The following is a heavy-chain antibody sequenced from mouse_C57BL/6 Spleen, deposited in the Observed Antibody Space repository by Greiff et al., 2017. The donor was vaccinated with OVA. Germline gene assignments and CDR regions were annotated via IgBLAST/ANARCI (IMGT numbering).Heavy chain of an antibody. CDR3: ARGDTTVVAEYYLDY. D-gene: IGHD1-1*01. CDR2: IDPSDSET. CDR1: GYTFTSYW. J-gene: IGHJ2*01. V-gene: IGHV1-52*01. Sequence: QVQLQQPGAELVRPGSSVKLSCKASGYTFTSYWMHWVKQRPIQGLEWIGNIDPSDSETHYNQKFKDKATLTVDKSSSTAYMQLSSLTSEDSAVYYWARGDTTVVAEYYLDYWGQGTTLTVSS.